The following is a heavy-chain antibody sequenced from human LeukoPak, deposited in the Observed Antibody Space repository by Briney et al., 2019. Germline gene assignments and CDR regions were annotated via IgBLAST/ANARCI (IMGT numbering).Heavy chain of an antibody. V-gene: IGHV4-4*07. J-gene: IGHJ5*02. CDR1: GGSISSYY. CDR2: IYTSGST. D-gene: IGHD5-24*01. Sequence: SETLSLTCTVSGGSISSYYWSWIRQPAGKGLEWIGRIYTSGSTNYNPSLKSRVTMSVDTSKNQFSLKLSSVTAADTAVYYCASGQRWLQYGPWFDPWGQGTLVTVSS. CDR3: ASGQRWLQYGPWFDP.